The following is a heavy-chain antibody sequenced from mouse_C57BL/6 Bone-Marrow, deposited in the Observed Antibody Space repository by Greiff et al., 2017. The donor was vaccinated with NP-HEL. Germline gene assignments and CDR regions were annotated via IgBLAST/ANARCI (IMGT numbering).Heavy chain of an antibody. J-gene: IGHJ4*01. D-gene: IGHD2-4*01. CDR2: ISSGSSTI. Sequence: VQLQQSGGGLVKPGGSLKLSCAASGFTFSDYGMHWVRQAPEKGLEWVAYISSGSSTIYYADTVKGRFTISRDNAKNTLFLQMTSLRSEDTAMYYCARRCDYDRAWDYWGQGTSVTVSS. V-gene: IGHV5-17*01. CDR1: GFTFSDYG. CDR3: ARRCDYDRAWDY.